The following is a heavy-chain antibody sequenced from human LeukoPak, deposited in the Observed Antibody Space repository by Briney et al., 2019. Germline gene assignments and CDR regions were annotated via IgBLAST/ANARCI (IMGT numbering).Heavy chain of an antibody. D-gene: IGHD3-10*01. CDR2: ISYDGSNK. V-gene: IGHV3-30*18. CDR3: AKDHYYGSGSYSTFDY. CDR1: GFTFSSYG. J-gene: IGHJ4*02. Sequence: GGSLRLSCAASGFTFSSYGMHWVRQAPGEGLEWVAVISYDGSNKYYADSVKGRFTISRDNSKNTLYLQMNSLRAEDTAVYYCAKDHYYGSGSYSTFDYWGQGTLVTVSS.